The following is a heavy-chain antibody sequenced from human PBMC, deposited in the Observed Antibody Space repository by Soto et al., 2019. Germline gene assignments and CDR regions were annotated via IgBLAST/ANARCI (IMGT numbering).Heavy chain of an antibody. CDR2: INPSGGRT. CDR1: GNSFTTYY. D-gene: IGHD3-22*01. V-gene: IGHV1-46*01. CDR3: AGLYHYDSSGYYDY. Sequence: ASVKVSCKASGNSFTTYYMHWVRQAPGQGLEWMGIINPSGGRTTYAQKFQVRVTMTRDTSTSTFHMELSSLTSEDTAVYYCAGLYHYDSSGYYDYWGQGTLVTVSS. J-gene: IGHJ4*02.